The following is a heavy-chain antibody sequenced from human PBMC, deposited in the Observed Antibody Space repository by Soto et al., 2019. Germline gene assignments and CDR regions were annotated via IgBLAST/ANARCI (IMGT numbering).Heavy chain of an antibody. J-gene: IGHJ4*02. CDR1: GGSIRSSHTSTH. CDR3: ARSIDSSGYYFSNC. D-gene: IGHD3-22*01. V-gene: IGHV4-61*01. CDR2: IYHNGNT. Sequence: SETLSLTCSVSGGSIRSSHTSTHWTWIRQPPGKGLEWIAYIYHNGNTAYNPSLKSRVTTSVDTSRNQFSLKLSSVTAADTAVYYCARSIDSSGYYFSNCWGQGTLVTVSS.